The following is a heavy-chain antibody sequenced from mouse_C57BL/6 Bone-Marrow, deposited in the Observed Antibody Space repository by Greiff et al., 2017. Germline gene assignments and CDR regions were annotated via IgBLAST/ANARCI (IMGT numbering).Heavy chain of an antibody. Sequence: EVKLMESGGGLVKPGGSLKLSCAASGFTFSSYAMSWVRQTPEKRLEWVATISDGGSYTYYPDNVKGRFTISRDNAKNNLYLQMSHLKSEDTAMYYCARGGYYGLYYYAMDYWGQGTSVTVSS. D-gene: IGHD2-2*01. V-gene: IGHV5-4*03. CDR3: ARGGYYGLYYYAMDY. CDR2: ISDGGSYT. J-gene: IGHJ4*01. CDR1: GFTFSSYA.